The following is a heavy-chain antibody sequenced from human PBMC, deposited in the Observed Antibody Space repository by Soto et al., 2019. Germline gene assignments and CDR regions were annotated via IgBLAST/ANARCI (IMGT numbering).Heavy chain of an antibody. CDR3: ARDIAMVRGVIKKKYYFDY. J-gene: IGHJ4*02. D-gene: IGHD3-10*01. CDR1: GGSFSGYY. V-gene: IGHV4-34*01. Sequence: QVQLQQWGAGLLKPSETLSLTCAVYGGSFSGYYWSWIRQPPGKGLEWIGEINHSGSTNFNPSLKSRVTISVDTSKNQFSLKLSSVTAADTAVYYCARDIAMVRGVIKKKYYFDYWGQGNLVTVSS. CDR2: INHSGST.